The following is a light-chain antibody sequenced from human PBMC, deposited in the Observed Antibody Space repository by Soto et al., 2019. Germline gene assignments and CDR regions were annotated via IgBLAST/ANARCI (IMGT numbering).Light chain of an antibody. Sequence: EIVLTQSPGTLSLSPGERATLSCRASQSVSSSYLAWYQQKPGQAPRLLIFGASIRDTGIPDRFSGSGSGTDFTLTISRLESEDFAVYYCQQYGSSPGTFGQGTKV. CDR3: QQYGSSPGT. CDR1: QSVSSSY. CDR2: GAS. V-gene: IGKV3-20*01. J-gene: IGKJ1*01.